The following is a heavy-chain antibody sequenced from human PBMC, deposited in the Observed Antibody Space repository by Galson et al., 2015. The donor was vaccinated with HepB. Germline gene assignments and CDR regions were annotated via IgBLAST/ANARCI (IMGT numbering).Heavy chain of an antibody. D-gene: IGHD6-13*01. CDR3: ASPGIAAAGGDYFDY. Sequence: SLRLSCAASGFTFSSYWMSWVRQAPGKGLEWVANIKQDGSEKYYVDSVKGRFTISRDNAKNSLYLQMNSLRAEDTAVYYCASPGIAAAGGDYFDYWGQGTLVTVSS. J-gene: IGHJ4*02. CDR1: GFTFSSYW. V-gene: IGHV3-7*03. CDR2: IKQDGSEK.